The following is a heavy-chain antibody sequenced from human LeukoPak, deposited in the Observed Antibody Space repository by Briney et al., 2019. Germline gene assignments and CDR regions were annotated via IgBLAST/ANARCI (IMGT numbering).Heavy chain of an antibody. CDR3: VRDGDTSGYTN. CDR1: GFTFSSYW. D-gene: IGHD3-22*01. Sequence: GGSLRLSCAAPGFTFSSYWMHWVRPAPGKGLEWVANIKQEGSEKYYVDSLKGRFTISRDNAKNSLYLQMNSLRAEDTAVYSCVRDGDTSGYTNWGQGTLVTVSS. V-gene: IGHV3-7*01. CDR2: IKQEGSEK. J-gene: IGHJ4*02.